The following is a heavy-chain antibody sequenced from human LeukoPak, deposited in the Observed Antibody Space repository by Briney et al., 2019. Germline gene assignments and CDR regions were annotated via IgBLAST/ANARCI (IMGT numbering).Heavy chain of an antibody. D-gene: IGHD3-10*01. CDR1: GFIFSNYA. J-gene: IGHJ4*02. Sequence: PGRSPRLSCAASGFIFSNYAMHWVRQAPGKGLEWVALISSDGSKTYHADSVKGRFSISRDNSKNTLYLQLNSLRAEDTSVYYCARDSTYWDDSGSSGPHYFDYWGQGTLVTVSS. CDR3: ARDSTYWDDSGSSGPHYFDY. CDR2: ISSDGSKT. V-gene: IGHV3-30*01.